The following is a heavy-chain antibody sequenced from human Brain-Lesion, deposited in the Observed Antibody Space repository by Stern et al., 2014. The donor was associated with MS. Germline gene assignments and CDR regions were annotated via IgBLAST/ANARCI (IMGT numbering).Heavy chain of an antibody. CDR1: GGSISSSTYY. CDR2: IYYSGFT. CDR3: ARHDSVPRPSQLYSARDRGPGYFDY. V-gene: IGHV4-39*01. J-gene: IGHJ4*02. Sequence: VQLVESGPGLVKPSETLSLSCTVSGGSISSSTYYWAWIRPPPGKGLEWIGNIYYSGFTYSYPSLKSRVTISVDMSQNKFSLQLSSVTAADTAIYYCARHDSVPRPSQLYSARDRGPGYFDYWGQGTLVTVSS. D-gene: IGHD1-26*01.